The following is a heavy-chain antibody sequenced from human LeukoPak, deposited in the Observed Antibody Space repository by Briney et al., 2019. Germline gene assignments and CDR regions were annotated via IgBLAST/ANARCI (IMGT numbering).Heavy chain of an antibody. CDR3: ASRLASDGGPFDF. D-gene: IGHD5-24*01. CDR1: GASIGSGNYF. CDR2: FYSTGST. V-gene: IGHV4-39*01. J-gene: IGHJ4*02. Sequence: PSGTLSLTCSVSGASIGSGNYFWDWIRQPPGQGLEWIGTFYSTGSTYQNPSLKSRITISEDTSNNEFSLSLTSVTAADTAIYYCASRLASDGGPFDFWGQGKLVTVSS.